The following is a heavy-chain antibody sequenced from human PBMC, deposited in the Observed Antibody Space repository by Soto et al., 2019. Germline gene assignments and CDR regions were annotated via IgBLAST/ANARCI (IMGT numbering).Heavy chain of an antibody. J-gene: IGHJ5*02. CDR3: TRDASRDSSARGWFDP. CDR1: GFTFRSFT. V-gene: IGHV3-21*01. Sequence: GSLRLSCAAPGFTFRSFTMNWVRQAPGKGLEWVSTISSNSAYIHYTDALRGRFTISRDNAKNSLHLQMNSLRAEDTAVYYCTRDASRDSSARGWFDPWGPGTLVTVSS. CDR2: ISSNSAYI. D-gene: IGHD6-13*01.